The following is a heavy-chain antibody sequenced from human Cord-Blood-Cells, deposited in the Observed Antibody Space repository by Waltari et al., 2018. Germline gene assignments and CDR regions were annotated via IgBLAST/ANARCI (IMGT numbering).Heavy chain of an antibody. D-gene: IGHD6-19*01. Sequence: QVQLVQSGAEVKKPGSSVKVSCKASGGTFSSYAISWVRQAPGQGLEWMGGIIPIFGTANYAQKFQGRVTITADKSTSTAYMELSSLRSEDTAVYYCAREIPGIAVAGMYNWFDPWGQGTLVTVSS. V-gene: IGHV1-69*06. CDR3: AREIPGIAVAGMYNWFDP. J-gene: IGHJ5*02. CDR2: IIPIFGTA. CDR1: GGTFSSYA.